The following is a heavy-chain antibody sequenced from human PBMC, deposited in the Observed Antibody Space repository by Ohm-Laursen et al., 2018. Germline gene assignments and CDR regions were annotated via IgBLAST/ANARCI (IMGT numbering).Heavy chain of an antibody. CDR1: GFAFNSYA. Sequence: GSLRLSCTASGFAFNSYAMTWVRQAPGKGLEWVSTISGSGGSTSYADSVRGRFTISRDNSKNTLYLQMSSLRAEDTAVYYCAKRYQMLYILDAFDIWGQGTMVTVSS. CDR2: ISGSGGST. CDR3: AKRYQMLYILDAFDI. D-gene: IGHD2-2*02. V-gene: IGHV3-23*01. J-gene: IGHJ3*02.